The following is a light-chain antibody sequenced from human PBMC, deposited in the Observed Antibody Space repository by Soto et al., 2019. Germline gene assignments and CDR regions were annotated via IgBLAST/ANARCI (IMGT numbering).Light chain of an antibody. CDR3: QQRNNWPPWT. J-gene: IGKJ1*01. Sequence: EIVLTQSPATLSLSPGERATLSCRASQSVSRFLAWYQQKPGQAPRLLIYDVSNRATGIPARFSGSGSGTEFTLTISSREPEDSAVYYCQQRNNWPPWTFGQGTKVEIK. CDR1: QSVSRF. V-gene: IGKV3-11*01. CDR2: DVS.